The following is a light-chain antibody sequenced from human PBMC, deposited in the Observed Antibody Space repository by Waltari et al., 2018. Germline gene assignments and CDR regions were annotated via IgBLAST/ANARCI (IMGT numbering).Light chain of an antibody. Sequence: EIVLTQPPGTLSLSPGDRATPSGRASRGVNNRYLAWYQQKPGQAPRLLIFGASSRATGIPDRFSGSGSGTDFSLTISRLEPEDSAVYYCQQYGGSPGTFGGGTKVEIK. CDR2: GAS. CDR3: QQYGGSPGT. V-gene: IGKV3-20*01. J-gene: IGKJ4*01. CDR1: RGVNNRY.